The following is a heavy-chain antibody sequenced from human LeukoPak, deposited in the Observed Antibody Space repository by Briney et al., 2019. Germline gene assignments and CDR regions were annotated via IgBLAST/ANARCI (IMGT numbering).Heavy chain of an antibody. V-gene: IGHV3-7*01. CDR1: GFTFSTYW. CDR3: ARDEEGYFDY. CDR2: MKQDGSEK. Sequence: GGSLRLSCAASGFTFSTYWMTWVRQAPGKGLEWVANMKQDGSEKYYVDSVKGRFTISRDNAKNMLYLQMNSLRAEDTAVYYCARDEEGYFDYWGQGTLVTVSS. J-gene: IGHJ4*02.